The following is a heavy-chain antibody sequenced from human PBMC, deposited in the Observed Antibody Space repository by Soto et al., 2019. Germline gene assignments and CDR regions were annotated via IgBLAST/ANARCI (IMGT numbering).Heavy chain of an antibody. CDR2: ISGSGGST. V-gene: IGHV3-23*01. J-gene: IGHJ4*02. Sequence: GESLKISCAASGFTFSSYAMSWVRQAPGKGLEWVSAISGSGGSTYYADSVKGRFTISRDNSKNTLYLQMNSLRAEDTAVYYCAKWFQQLVQYFDYWGQGTLVTVSS. CDR1: GFTFSSYA. CDR3: AKWFQQLVQYFDY. D-gene: IGHD6-13*01.